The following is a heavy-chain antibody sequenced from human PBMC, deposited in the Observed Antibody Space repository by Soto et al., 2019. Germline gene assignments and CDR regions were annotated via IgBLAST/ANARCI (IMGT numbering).Heavy chain of an antibody. D-gene: IGHD3-10*01. CDR3: TNDSGWTSAD. CDR1: GFTFRDYG. CDR2: ISGGAT. J-gene: IGHJ4*02. Sequence: EVQLLESGGGLVQPGGSRRLSCAASGFTFRDYGMSWVRQAPGKGLEWVSGISGGATYYADSVKGRFVISRDDSKDTLYLEMDSLRVEDTVVYYCTNDSGWTSADWGQGTLVTVSS. V-gene: IGHV3-23*01.